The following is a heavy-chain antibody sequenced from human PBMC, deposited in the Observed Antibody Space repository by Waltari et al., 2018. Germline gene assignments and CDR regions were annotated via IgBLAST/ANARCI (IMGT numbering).Heavy chain of an antibody. CDR2: IIPIFGTA. CDR3: ASLPEYSGYDWGNGAFDI. V-gene: IGHV1-69*13. Sequence: VQLVQSGAEVKKPGATVKISCKVSGYTFTDYYMHWVQQAPGNGLEWMGGIIPIFGTANYAQKFQGRVTITADESTSTAYMELSSLRSEDTAVYYCASLPEYSGYDWGNGAFDIWGQGTMVTVSS. D-gene: IGHD5-12*01. CDR1: GYTFTDYY. J-gene: IGHJ3*02.